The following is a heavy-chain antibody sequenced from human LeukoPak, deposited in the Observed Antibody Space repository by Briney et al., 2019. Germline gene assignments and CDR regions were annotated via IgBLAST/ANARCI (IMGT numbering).Heavy chain of an antibody. V-gene: IGHV1-2*02. D-gene: IGHD6-13*01. J-gene: IGHJ4*02. CDR2: MHPNSGGT. CDR1: GYTFTDYY. Sequence: ASVKVSCKASGYTFTDYYLHWLRQAPGQGLEWMGWMHPNSGGTNYAQKFQGRVTMTRDASISTAYMELSRLRSDDTAVYYCAREIAAAGRDYWGQGTLVTVSS. CDR3: AREIAAAGRDY.